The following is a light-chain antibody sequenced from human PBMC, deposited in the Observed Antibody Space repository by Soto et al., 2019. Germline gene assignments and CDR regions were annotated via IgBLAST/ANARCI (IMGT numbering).Light chain of an antibody. CDR1: SSDIGGYNF. V-gene: IGLV2-14*01. CDR2: EVT. CDR3: KSNTSSNTI. Sequence: QSVLTQPASVSGSPGQSITISCTGTSSDIGGYNFVSWYQQHPGKTPKLMIYEVTNRPSGASNRFSGSKSGNTASLTISGHQPDDEADYYCKSNTSSNTIFGGGTKLTVL. J-gene: IGLJ2*01.